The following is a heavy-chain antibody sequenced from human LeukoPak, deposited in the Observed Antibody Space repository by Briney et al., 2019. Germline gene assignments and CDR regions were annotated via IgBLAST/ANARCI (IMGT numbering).Heavy chain of an antibody. Sequence: GSLRLSCAASGFTFSNYAMNWVRQAPGKGLEWIGEINHSGSTNYNLSLKSRVTISVDTSKNQFSLKLSSVTAADTAVYYCARAGPGYYYGSGSYPYWGQGTLVTVSS. CDR1: GFTFSNYA. V-gene: IGHV4-34*01. CDR3: ARAGPGYYYGSGSYPY. CDR2: INHSGST. D-gene: IGHD3-10*01. J-gene: IGHJ4*02.